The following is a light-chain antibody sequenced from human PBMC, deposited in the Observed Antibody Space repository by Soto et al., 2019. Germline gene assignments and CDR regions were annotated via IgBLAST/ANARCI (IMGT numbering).Light chain of an antibody. CDR3: QQYGSSGT. CDR2: GTS. J-gene: IGKJ1*01. Sequence: EIVLTQSPGTLSLSPGETATLSCRASQTIGRNYLAWYQQKPGQAPRLLIFGTSNKATGIPDRFSGSGSGTDFTLTISRLEPEDFAVYYCQQYGSSGTFGQGTKVDNK. V-gene: IGKV3-20*01. CDR1: QTIGRNY.